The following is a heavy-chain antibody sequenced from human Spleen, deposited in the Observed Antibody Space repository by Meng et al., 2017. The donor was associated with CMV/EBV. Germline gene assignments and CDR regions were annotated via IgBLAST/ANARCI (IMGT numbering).Heavy chain of an antibody. CDR3: ARVKGPYASSTFSMDC. Sequence: GGSLRLSWVASGFTFSSYEMNWVRQAPGKGLEWVSYISSSGLTKSYADSVKGRFTISRDNAKISLYLQMNSLRAEDTALYHCARVKGPYASSTFSMDCWGQGTLVTVSS. CDR2: ISSSGLTK. CDR1: GFTFSSYE. J-gene: IGHJ4*02. D-gene: IGHD3-10*01. V-gene: IGHV3-48*03.